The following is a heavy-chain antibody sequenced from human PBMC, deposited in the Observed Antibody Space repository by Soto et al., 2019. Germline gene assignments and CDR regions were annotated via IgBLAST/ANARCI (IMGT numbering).Heavy chain of an antibody. Sequence: EVQLLESGGGLVQPGGSLRLSCAASGFTFSSYAMSWVRQAPGKGLEWVSAISGSGGSTYYADSVKGRFTISRDNSKNTLYRQMNSLRAEDTAVYYCAKDYLRITMVRGVIMPILDYWGQGTLVTVSS. D-gene: IGHD3-10*01. J-gene: IGHJ4*02. CDR1: GFTFSSYA. CDR2: ISGSGGST. CDR3: AKDYLRITMVRGVIMPILDY. V-gene: IGHV3-23*01.